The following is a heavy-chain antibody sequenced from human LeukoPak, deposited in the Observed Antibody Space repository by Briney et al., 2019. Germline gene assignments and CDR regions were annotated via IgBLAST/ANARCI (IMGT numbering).Heavy chain of an antibody. D-gene: IGHD3-9*01. J-gene: IGHJ4*02. Sequence: PSETLSLTCTVSGGSISSSSYYWGWIRQPPGKGLEWIGSIYYSGSTYYNPSLKSRVTISVDTSKNQFSLKLSSVTAADTAVYYCARDYDILTGETYFDYWGQGTLVTVSS. CDR2: IYYSGST. V-gene: IGHV4-39*07. CDR1: GGSISSSSYY. CDR3: ARDYDILTGETYFDY.